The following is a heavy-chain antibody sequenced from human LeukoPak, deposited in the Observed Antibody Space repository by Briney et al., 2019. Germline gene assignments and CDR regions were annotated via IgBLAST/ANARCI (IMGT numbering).Heavy chain of an antibody. J-gene: IGHJ5*02. CDR2: IYYSGGT. D-gene: IGHD3-22*01. CDR3: ARDYDSSGYIDP. CDR1: GGSISSGDYY. Sequence: PSETLSLTCTVSGGSISSGDYYRSWIRQPPGKGLEWIGYIYYSGGTYYSPSLKSRVTISVDTSKNQFSLKLSSVTAADTAVYYCARDYDSSGYIDPWGQGTLVTVSS. V-gene: IGHV4-30-4*01.